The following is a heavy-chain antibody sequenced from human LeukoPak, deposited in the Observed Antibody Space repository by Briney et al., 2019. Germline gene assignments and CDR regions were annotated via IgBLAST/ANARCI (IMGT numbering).Heavy chain of an antibody. CDR1: GFTFSSYA. J-gene: IGHJ4*02. CDR3: ARDHGDYYGSGSYGN. Sequence: GGSLRLSCAASGFTFSSYAMSWVRQAPGKGLEWVANIKQDGSEKYYVDSVKGRFTISRDNAKNSLYLQMNSLRAEDTAVYYCARDHGDYYGSGSYGNWGQGTLVTVSS. V-gene: IGHV3-7*01. CDR2: IKQDGSEK. D-gene: IGHD3-10*01.